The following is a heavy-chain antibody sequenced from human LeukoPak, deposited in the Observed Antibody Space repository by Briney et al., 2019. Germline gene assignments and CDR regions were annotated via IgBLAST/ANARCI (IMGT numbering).Heavy chain of an antibody. V-gene: IGHV3-23*01. J-gene: IGHJ3*02. CDR3: ARDPNGDYVGAFDM. D-gene: IGHD4-17*01. CDR1: GFTFSTYA. CDR2: IRGGGTST. Sequence: PGGPLRLSCTASGFTFSTYAMTWVRQAPGKGLEWVSSIRGGGTSTFYADSVKGRFTISRDNSKNTLFLQMSSLRAEDTAVYYCARDPNGDYVGAFDMWGPGTMVTVSS.